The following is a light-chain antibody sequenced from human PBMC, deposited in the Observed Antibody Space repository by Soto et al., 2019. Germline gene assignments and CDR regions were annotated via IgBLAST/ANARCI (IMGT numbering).Light chain of an antibody. J-gene: IGKJ1*01. CDR2: DAS. CDR3: QHMRT. V-gene: IGKV1-5*01. Sequence: DIQITQSPSTLSASIGDRVTITCRASQNINNWIAWYQQKPGKAPKFLIYDASTLESGVPSRFSGSGFATEFSLTISSLQPDDFGSYYCQHMRTFGQGTKVDIK. CDR1: QNINNW.